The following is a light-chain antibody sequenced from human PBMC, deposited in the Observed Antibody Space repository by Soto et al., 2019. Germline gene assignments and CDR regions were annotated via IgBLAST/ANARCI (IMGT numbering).Light chain of an antibody. J-gene: IGKJ1*01. CDR1: QSIFGNY. Sequence: EVMLTQSPGTLSLSPGERATLSCRASQSIFGNYLAWDQQKSGQAPRLLIYGASNRATGIPDRFSGSGSGTDFTLTISRLEPEAFAVYYCQQYGTSPRTFGPGTKVEFK. CDR3: QQYGTSPRT. CDR2: GAS. V-gene: IGKV3-20*01.